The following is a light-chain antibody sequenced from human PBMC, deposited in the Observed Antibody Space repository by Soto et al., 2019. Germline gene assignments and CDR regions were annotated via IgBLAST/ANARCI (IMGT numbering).Light chain of an antibody. J-gene: IGKJ2*01. Sequence: EIVLTQSPGTLSLSPGERATLSCRASQSVSSSSYLAWYQQKPGQAPRLLIYGASSRATGIPDRFSVNGSETDFTLTISRLEPEDFAVYYCHQYGSSPSYTFGQGTKLEMK. CDR1: QSVSSSSY. CDR2: GAS. CDR3: HQYGSSPSYT. V-gene: IGKV3-20*01.